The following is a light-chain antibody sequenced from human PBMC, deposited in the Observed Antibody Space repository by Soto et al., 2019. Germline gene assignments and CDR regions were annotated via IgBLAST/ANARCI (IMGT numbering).Light chain of an antibody. CDR2: KAS. Sequence: DIQMTQSPSTLSGSVGDRFTITCRASQTISSWLAWYQQKPGKAPKLLIYKASTLKSGVPSRFSGSGSGTEFTLTISSLQPEDFATYYCLQHNSYPQTFGQGTKV. CDR3: LQHNSYPQT. V-gene: IGKV1-5*03. J-gene: IGKJ1*01. CDR1: QTISSW.